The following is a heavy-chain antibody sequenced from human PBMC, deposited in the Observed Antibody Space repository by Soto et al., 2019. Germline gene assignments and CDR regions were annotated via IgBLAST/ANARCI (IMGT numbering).Heavy chain of an antibody. CDR2: ISYDGSNK. CDR3: AKDASYDILTGYYDYFDY. J-gene: IGHJ4*02. V-gene: IGHV3-30*18. CDR1: GFTFSSYG. D-gene: IGHD3-9*01. Sequence: GGSLRLSCAASGFTFSSYGMHWVRQAPGKGLEWVAVISYDGSNKYYADSVKGRFTISRDNSKNTLYLQMNSLRAEDTAVYYFAKDASYDILTGYYDYFDYWGQGTLVTVSS.